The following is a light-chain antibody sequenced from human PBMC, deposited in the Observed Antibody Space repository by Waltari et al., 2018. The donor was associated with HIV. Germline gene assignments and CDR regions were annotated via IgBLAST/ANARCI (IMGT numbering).Light chain of an antibody. V-gene: IGKV3-20*01. Sequence: EIVLTQSPGTMSLSPGERATLSCRASKSVSSSYLAWYQQKFGQAPRRLIYGASSRATCIPDRFSGSGSGTEFTLTIARLEPEDFAVYYCQQSETFGQGTRVEIK. J-gene: IGKJ1*01. CDR3: QQSET. CDR2: GAS. CDR1: KSVSSSY.